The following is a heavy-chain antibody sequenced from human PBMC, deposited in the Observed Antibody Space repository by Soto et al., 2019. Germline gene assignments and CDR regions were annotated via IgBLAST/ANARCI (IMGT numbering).Heavy chain of an antibody. Sequence: SVKVSCKASGGTFSSYAISWVRQAPGQGLEWMGGIIPIFGTANYAQKFQGRVTITADESTSTAYMELSSLRSEDTAVYYCARAQCRIWSGYYPLLGYYGMDVWGQGTTVTVSS. D-gene: IGHD3-3*01. CDR3: ARAQCRIWSGYYPLLGYYGMDV. CDR2: IIPIFGTA. CDR1: GGTFSSYA. J-gene: IGHJ6*02. V-gene: IGHV1-69*13.